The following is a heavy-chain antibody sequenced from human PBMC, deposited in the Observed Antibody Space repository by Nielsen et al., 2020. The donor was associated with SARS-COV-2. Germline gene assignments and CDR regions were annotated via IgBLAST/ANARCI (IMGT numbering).Heavy chain of an antibody. CDR3: ARDRRFNDFSSGYTDQFYGMDV. CDR1: GFIFISHA. V-gene: IGHV3-30*04. Sequence: GESLKISCAASGFIFISHAMHWVRQAPGKGLEWVATISFDGSDKYYADSVKGRFTISRDSSTVDLQMNSLRVEDTAVYYCARDRRFNDFSSGYTDQFYGMDVWGQGTTVTVSS. J-gene: IGHJ6*02. D-gene: IGHD3-3*01. CDR2: ISFDGSDK.